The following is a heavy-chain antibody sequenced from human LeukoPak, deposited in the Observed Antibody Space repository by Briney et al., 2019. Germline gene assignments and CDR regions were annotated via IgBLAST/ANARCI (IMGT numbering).Heavy chain of an antibody. Sequence: GGSLRLSCAASGFTFSSYAMSWVRQAPGKGLEWVSAISGSGGSTYYADSVKGRFTISRDNSKNTLYPQMNSLRAEDTAVYYCAKGKIRVYYFDYWGQGTLVTVSS. CDR3: AKGKIRVYYFDY. CDR2: ISGSGGST. CDR1: GFTFSSYA. J-gene: IGHJ4*02. V-gene: IGHV3-23*01. D-gene: IGHD2-8*01.